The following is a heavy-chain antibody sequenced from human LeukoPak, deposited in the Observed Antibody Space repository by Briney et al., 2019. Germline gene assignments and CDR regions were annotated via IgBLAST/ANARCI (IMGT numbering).Heavy chain of an antibody. CDR1: GGSISSGGYS. CDR3: ARAGYSSGWYAFDI. J-gene: IGHJ3*02. D-gene: IGHD6-19*01. V-gene: IGHV4-30-2*01. CDR2: IYHSGST. Sequence: SETLSLTCAVSGGSISSGGYSWSWVRQPPGKGLEWIGYIYHSGSTHYNPSLKSRVTISVDRSKKQFSLKMSSVTAADTAVYYCARAGYSSGWYAFDIWGQGTMVTVSS.